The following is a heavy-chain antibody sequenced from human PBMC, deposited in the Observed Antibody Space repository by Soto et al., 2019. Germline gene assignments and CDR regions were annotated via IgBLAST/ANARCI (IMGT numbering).Heavy chain of an antibody. CDR2: ISGSGGNT. CDR1: VFTFTSYA. D-gene: IGHD6-19*01. V-gene: IGHV3-23*01. J-gene: IGHJ4*02. Sequence: GGSLRLSCAASVFTFTSYAMIWVRQAPGKGLEWVSGISGSGGNTHYADSVKGRFTVSRDNSRNTLYMQMNSLRVGDTAVYYCAKPGVAVAGTDYWGQGTLVTVSS. CDR3: AKPGVAVAGTDY.